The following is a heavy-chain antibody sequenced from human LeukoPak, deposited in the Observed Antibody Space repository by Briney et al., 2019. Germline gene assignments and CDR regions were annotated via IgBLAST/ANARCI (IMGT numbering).Heavy chain of an antibody. Sequence: RRGSLTLACAASGLTFSSYSIDWDRQAQGKVLEWVSYIRSSSSDIYYADSVQGQFTISRENAKNSLYLQMNSRRAEDTAVYYCERDPPSGSGYYDYWDQGTLDSVSS. D-gene: IGHD3-22*01. V-gene: IGHV3-21*01. CDR2: IRSSSSDI. CDR3: ERDPPSGSGYYDY. CDR1: GLTFSSYS. J-gene: IGHJ4*02.